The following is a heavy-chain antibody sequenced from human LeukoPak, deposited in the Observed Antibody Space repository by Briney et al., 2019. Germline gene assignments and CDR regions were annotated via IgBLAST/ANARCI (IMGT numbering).Heavy chain of an antibody. Sequence: GASVKVSCKASGYTFTGYYMHWVRQAPGQGLDWMGWINPNSGGTNYAQKFQGRVTMTRETSLRTAYMEPRRLSSDEPAVYYVARLTGGSREIIDYWGQGTLVTVSP. V-gene: IGHV1-2*02. CDR3: ARLTGGSREIIDY. J-gene: IGHJ4*02. CDR1: GYTFTGYY. CDR2: INPNSGGT. D-gene: IGHD1-26*01.